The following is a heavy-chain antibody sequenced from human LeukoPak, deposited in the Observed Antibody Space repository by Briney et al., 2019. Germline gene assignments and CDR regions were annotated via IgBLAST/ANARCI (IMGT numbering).Heavy chain of an antibody. V-gene: IGHV1-69*13. J-gene: IGHJ3*02. D-gene: IGHD3-10*01. CDR3: VLNSRMVRDDAFDI. Sequence: ASVKVSCKASGGTFSSYAISWVRQAPGQGLEWMGEIIPIFGTANYAQKFQGRVTITADESTSTAYMELSSLRSEDTAVYYCVLNSRMVRDDAFDIWGQGTMVTVSS. CDR1: GGTFSSYA. CDR2: IIPIFGTA.